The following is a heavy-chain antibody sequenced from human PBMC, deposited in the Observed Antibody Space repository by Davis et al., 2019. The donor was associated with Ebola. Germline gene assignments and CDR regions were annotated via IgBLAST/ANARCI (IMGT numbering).Heavy chain of an antibody. D-gene: IGHD1-26*01. CDR1: GGTFTTYH. CDR3: AREVGEPKLDQ. J-gene: IGHJ4*02. V-gene: IGHV1-46*01. Sequence: ASVKVSCKASGGTFTTYHIHWVRQAPGQGLEWIGIINTSAGSTFSAQKFQGRVTMTTDTSTSTAYMELRSLRSDDTAVYYCAREVGEPKLDQWGQGTLVTVSS. CDR2: INTSAGST.